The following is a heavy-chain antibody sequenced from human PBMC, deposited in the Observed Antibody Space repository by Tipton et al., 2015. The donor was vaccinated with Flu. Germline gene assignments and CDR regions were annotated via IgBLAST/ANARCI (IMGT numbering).Heavy chain of an antibody. CDR3: AEILGVGY. Sequence: SLRLSCEASGFTFSIFAMNWVRQSPGKGPEWVSGISGSGSSTFYADSVKGRFTISRDNSKNTLHLQMNSLRADDTAVYYCAEILGVGYWGQGTLVTVSS. J-gene: IGHJ4*02. V-gene: IGHV3-23*01. D-gene: IGHD2-15*01. CDR1: GFTFSIFA. CDR2: ISGSGSST.